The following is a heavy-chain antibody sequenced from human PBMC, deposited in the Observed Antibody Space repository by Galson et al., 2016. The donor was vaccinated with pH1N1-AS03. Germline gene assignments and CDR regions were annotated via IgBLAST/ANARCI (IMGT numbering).Heavy chain of an antibody. Sequence: SLRLSCAASGLTFNNYAMTCVRQSPGKGLEWVSSITGSGISTEYADSVEGRFTISRDNAENSLYLQMNSLRDEDTAVYYCARPKNGGNSQVNVFDLWGQGTMVTVSS. V-gene: IGHV3-23*01. CDR1: GLTFNNYA. CDR3: ARPKNGGNSQVNVFDL. CDR2: ITGSGIST. D-gene: IGHD4-23*01. J-gene: IGHJ3*01.